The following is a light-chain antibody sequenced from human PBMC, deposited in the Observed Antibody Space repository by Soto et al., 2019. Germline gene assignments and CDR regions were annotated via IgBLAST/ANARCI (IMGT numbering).Light chain of an antibody. V-gene: IGKV3-20*01. Sequence: EIVLTQSPGTLSLSPGERATLSCRASQSLNRNYLAWYQQKPCQAPRLLIHGASSRATGISDRFSGSGYGTDFTLTISRLEPEDFAVYYCQQYDNAPQTFGQGTKVEIK. CDR2: GAS. CDR1: QSLNRNY. J-gene: IGKJ1*01. CDR3: QQYDNAPQT.